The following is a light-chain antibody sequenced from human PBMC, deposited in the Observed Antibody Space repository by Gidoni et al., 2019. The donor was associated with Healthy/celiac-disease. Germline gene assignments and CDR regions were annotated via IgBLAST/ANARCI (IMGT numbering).Light chain of an antibody. CDR2: DVS. CDR1: SSDVGGYNY. Sequence: QSDLTHPRSVSGSPGQSVTISCTGTSSDVGGYNYVSCYQQHPGKAPKLMFYDVSKRPSGVPDLFSGSKSGNTASLTISGLQAEDEAYYYCSSYAGSYPYVFGTGTKVTVL. V-gene: IGLV2-11*01. CDR3: SSYAGSYPYV. J-gene: IGLJ1*01.